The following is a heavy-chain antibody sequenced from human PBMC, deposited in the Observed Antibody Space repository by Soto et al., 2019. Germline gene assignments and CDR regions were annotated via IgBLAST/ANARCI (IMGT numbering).Heavy chain of an antibody. D-gene: IGHD2-21*01. J-gene: IGHJ4*02. V-gene: IGHV1-69*08. Sequence: QVQLVQSGAKVKKPGSSVKVSCKASGGTFNSHTINWVRQAPGQGLEWMGRVLPLLGIESHPQKFQDRLTITADTSTGTVFMELSNLRSEDTAVYYCTRDRPEKAVVPVPRQHFDSWGQGTLLTVSS. CDR2: VLPLLGIE. CDR1: GGTFNSHT. CDR3: TRDRPEKAVVPVPRQHFDS.